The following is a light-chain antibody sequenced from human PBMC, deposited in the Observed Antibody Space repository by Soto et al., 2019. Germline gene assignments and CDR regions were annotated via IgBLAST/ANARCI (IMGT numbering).Light chain of an antibody. CDR2: EGS. V-gene: IGLV2-23*01. CDR3: CSYSGSSTLV. J-gene: IGLJ2*01. CDR1: SSDVGSYNL. Sequence: QSALTQPASVSGSPGQSITISCTGTSSDVGSYNLVSWYQQHPGKAPQLMIYEGSKRPSGVSNRFSGSKSGNTAFLTISGLQAEDEDYYYCCSYSGSSTLVFGGGTKLAVL.